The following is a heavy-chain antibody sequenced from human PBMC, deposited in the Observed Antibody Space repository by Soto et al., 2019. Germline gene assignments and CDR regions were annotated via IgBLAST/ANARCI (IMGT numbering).Heavy chain of an antibody. CDR1: GYSFTSYW. CDR2: IDPSDSYT. CDR3: ARHWGPYDSSGSIRNWFDP. D-gene: IGHD3-22*01. J-gene: IGHJ5*02. Sequence: PGGSLKISCSGSGYSFTSYWISWVRQMPWKGLEWMGRIDPSDSYTNYSPSFQGHVTISADKSISTAYLQWSSLKASDTAMYYCARHWGPYDSSGSIRNWFDPWGQGTLVTVSS. V-gene: IGHV5-10-1*01.